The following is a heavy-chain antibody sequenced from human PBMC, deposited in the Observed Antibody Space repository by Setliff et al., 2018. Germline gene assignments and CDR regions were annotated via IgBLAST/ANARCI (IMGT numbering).Heavy chain of an antibody. CDR3: AREPWYYNFWSGYTRDYFDY. Sequence: SETLSLTCAVSGYSISSGYYWGWIRQPPGKGLEWIGEINHSGSTNYHPSLKSRVTISVDTSKNQFSLKLSFVTAADKAVYYCAREPWYYNFWSGYTRDYFDYWGQGTLVTVS. D-gene: IGHD3-3*01. J-gene: IGHJ4*02. CDR2: INHSGST. V-gene: IGHV4-38-2*02. CDR1: GYSISSGYY.